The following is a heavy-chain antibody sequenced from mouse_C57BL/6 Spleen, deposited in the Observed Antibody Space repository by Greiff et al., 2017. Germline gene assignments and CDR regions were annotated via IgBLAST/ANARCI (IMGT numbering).Heavy chain of an antibody. V-gene: IGHV10-1*01. D-gene: IGHD1-1*01. Sequence: EVQLVESGGGLVQPKGSLKLSCAASGFSFNTYAMNWVRQAPGKGLEWVARIRSKSNNYATYYADSVKDRFTISRDDSESMLYMQMNNLKTEDTAMYYCVRFYFYAMDYWGQGTSVTVSS. CDR1: GFSFNTYA. J-gene: IGHJ4*01. CDR2: IRSKSNNYAT. CDR3: VRFYFYAMDY.